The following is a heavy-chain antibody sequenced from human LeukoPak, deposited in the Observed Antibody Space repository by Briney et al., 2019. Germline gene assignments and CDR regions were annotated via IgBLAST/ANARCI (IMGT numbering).Heavy chain of an antibody. D-gene: IGHD3-3*01. Sequence: PSETLSLTCAVYGGSFSGYYWSWIRQPPGKGLEWIGEINHSGSTNYNPSLKSRVTISVDTSKNQFSLKLSSVTAADTAVYYCTRGILIDFWSGYSSGFDYWGQGTLVTISS. CDR1: GGSFSGYY. J-gene: IGHJ4*02. V-gene: IGHV4-34*01. CDR3: TRGILIDFWSGYSSGFDY. CDR2: INHSGST.